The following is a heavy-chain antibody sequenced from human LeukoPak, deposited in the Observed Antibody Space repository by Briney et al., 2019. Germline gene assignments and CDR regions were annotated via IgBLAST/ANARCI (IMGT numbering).Heavy chain of an antibody. CDR2: IYSGGST. J-gene: IGHJ5*02. V-gene: IGHV3-53*04. D-gene: IGHD6-13*01. CDR1: GFTVSSNY. Sequence: GGSLRLSCAASGFTVSSNYMSWVRQAPGEGLEWVSVIYSGGSTYYADSVKGRFTISRHNSKNTLYLQMNSLRAEDTAVYYCARGTDSSSWYRFDPWCQGTLVTVSS. CDR3: ARGTDSSSWYRFDP.